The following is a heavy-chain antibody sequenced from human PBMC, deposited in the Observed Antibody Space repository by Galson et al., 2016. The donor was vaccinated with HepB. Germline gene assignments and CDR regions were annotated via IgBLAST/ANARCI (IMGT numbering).Heavy chain of an antibody. CDR2: INQGGST. CDR3: ARGGYRVGWYFFKF. D-gene: IGHD6-19*01. Sequence: SETLSLTFGVSGESFSGYYLNWIRQPPGKGLEWIGEINQGGSTNYSPSLASRVIMSVDTSKNHFSLRMTSVTAADTAVYYCARGGYRVGWYFFKFWGQGSLVTVSS. V-gene: IGHV4-34*01. J-gene: IGHJ4*02. CDR1: GESFSGYY.